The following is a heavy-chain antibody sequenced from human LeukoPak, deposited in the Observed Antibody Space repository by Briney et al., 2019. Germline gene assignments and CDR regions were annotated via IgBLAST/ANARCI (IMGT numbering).Heavy chain of an antibody. J-gene: IGHJ4*02. CDR1: GFTFSTYS. CDR3: ARREVGATLGD. D-gene: IGHD1-26*01. CDR2: ISSGSSYI. V-gene: IGHV3-21*01. Sequence: PGGSLRLSCAASGFTFSTYSMDWVRQAPGQGLEWVSSISSGSSYIYYADSVKGRFTISRDNAKNSLYLQMNSLRAEDTAVYYCARREVGATLGDWGQGTLATVSS.